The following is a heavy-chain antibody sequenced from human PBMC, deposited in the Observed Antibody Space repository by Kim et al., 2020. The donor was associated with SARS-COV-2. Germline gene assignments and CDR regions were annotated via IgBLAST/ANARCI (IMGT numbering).Heavy chain of an antibody. J-gene: IGHJ4*02. CDR3: APGVPSGSGGGYYFDY. CDR1: GYTFTGYY. Sequence: ASVKVSCKASGYTFTGYYMHWVRQAPGQGLEWMGWINPNSGGTNYAQKFQGRVTMTRDTSISTAYMELSRLRSDDTAVYYCAPGVPSGSGGGYYFDYWGQGTLVTVSS. V-gene: IGHV1-2*02. CDR2: INPNSGGT. D-gene: IGHD3-10*01.